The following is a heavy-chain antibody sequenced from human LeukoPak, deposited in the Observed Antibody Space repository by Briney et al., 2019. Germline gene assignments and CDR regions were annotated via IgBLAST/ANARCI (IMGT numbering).Heavy chain of an antibody. CDR2: INSDGSST. CDR3: ARVGYSGSYYPFDY. CDR1: GFTFSSYA. J-gene: IGHJ4*02. Sequence: GGSLRLSCAASGFTFSSYAMSWVRQAPGKGLVWVSRINSDGSSTSYADSVKGRFTISRDNAKNTLYLQMNSLRAEDTAVYYCARVGYSGSYYPFDYWGQGTLVTVSS. D-gene: IGHD1-26*01. V-gene: IGHV3-74*01.